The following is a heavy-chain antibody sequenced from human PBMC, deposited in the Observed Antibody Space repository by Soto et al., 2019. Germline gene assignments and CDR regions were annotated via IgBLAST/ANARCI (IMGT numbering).Heavy chain of an antibody. J-gene: IGHJ3*02. CDR2: ISSSSSYI. CDR1: GFTFSSYS. V-gene: IGHV3-21*01. CDR3: ARDLGYYDSSGRRSAFDI. D-gene: IGHD3-22*01. Sequence: EVQLVESGGGLVKPGGSLRLSCAASGFTFSSYSMNWVRQAPGKGLEWVSSISSSSSYIYYADSVKGRFTISRDNAKNSLYLQMNSLRAEDTAVYYCARDLGYYDSSGRRSAFDIWGQGTNGHRLF.